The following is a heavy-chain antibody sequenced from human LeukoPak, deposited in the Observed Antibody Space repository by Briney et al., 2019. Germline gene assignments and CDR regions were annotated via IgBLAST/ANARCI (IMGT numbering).Heavy chain of an antibody. CDR2: LYDTGMT. CDR1: GGSISVYH. J-gene: IGHJ3*02. Sequence: SETLSLTCTVSGGSISVYHWSWIRQPPGKGLEWIGYLYDTGMTNYSPSLKSRVTISVDTSNNQISLKLTPVTAADTAIYFCAKEGMGSEATTADGAFDIWGQGTTVIVSS. V-gene: IGHV4-4*08. D-gene: IGHD1-26*01. CDR3: AKEGMGSEATTADGAFDI.